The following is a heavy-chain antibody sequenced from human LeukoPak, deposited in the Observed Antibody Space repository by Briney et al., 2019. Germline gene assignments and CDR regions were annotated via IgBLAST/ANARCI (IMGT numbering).Heavy chain of an antibody. V-gene: IGHV3-23*01. J-gene: IGHJ4*02. CDR1: GFTLGSANA. CDR2: ISASGSAT. D-gene: IGHD3-3*01. Sequence: GGSLRLSCAASGFTLGSANAMTWVRQAPGKGLEWVSLISASGSATYYADSVRGRFAISRDTSKNTLFLQMSSLRTEDTAVYYCAKGTLFGVVTSFDFCGQGTLVTVSS. CDR3: AKGTLFGVVTSFDF.